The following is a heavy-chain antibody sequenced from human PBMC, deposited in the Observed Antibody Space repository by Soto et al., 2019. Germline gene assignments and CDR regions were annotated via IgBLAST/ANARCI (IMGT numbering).Heavy chain of an antibody. V-gene: IGHV1-8*01. CDR1: GYTFTSSD. CDR3: ARDHPYFDWSIYSYYHGLDV. CDR2: MNPNSGNT. D-gene: IGHD3-9*01. J-gene: IGHJ6*02. Sequence: ASVKVSCKASGYTFTSSDINWVRQATGQGLEWMGWMNPNSGNTGYAQKFQGRVTMTRNTSISTAYMELGSLRYGDTAVYYCARDHPYFDWSIYSYYHGLDVWGQGTTVTVSS.